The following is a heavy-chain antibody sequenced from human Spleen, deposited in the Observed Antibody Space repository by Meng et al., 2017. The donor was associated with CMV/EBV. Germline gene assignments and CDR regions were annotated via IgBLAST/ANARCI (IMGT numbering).Heavy chain of an antibody. CDR3: ARVGCTNGICPWDY. Sequence: ETLSLTCAASGFTFSSHWMHWVRQAPGKGLVWVSRINSDGSSTNYADSVKGRFTISRDNAKNSLHLQMNSLRAEDTAVYYCARVGCTNGICPWDYWGQGTLVTVSS. CDR1: GFTFSSHW. V-gene: IGHV3-74*01. J-gene: IGHJ4*02. D-gene: IGHD2-8*01. CDR2: INSDGSST.